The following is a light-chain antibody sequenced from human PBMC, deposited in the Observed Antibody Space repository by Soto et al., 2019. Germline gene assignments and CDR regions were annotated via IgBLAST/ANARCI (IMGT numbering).Light chain of an antibody. CDR3: LLSYSGALYV. CDR2: DTS. Sequence: QAVVTQEPSLTVSPGGTVTLTCGSSTGAVTSGLYPYWFQQKPGQAPRTLIYDTSNKHSWTPARFSGSLLGGKAALTLSGAQPEDEAEYYCLLSYSGALYVFGTGTKLTVL. CDR1: TGAVTSGLY. J-gene: IGLJ1*01. V-gene: IGLV7-46*01.